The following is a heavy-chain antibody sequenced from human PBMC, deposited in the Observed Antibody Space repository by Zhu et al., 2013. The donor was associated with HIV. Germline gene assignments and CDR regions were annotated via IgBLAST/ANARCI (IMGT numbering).Heavy chain of an antibody. CDR2: IDPDDGEA. J-gene: IGHJ6*02. CDR1: GYDFDKYS. V-gene: IGHV1-69-2*01. CDR3: ARTSAEYYFYAIDV. Sequence: IQVLQSGPEMREPGSSLRVSCRTSGYDFDKYSITWVRQAPGKGLEWMGLIDPDDGEAEYTERFQARLIITADASTDTAYMTLSRLTSDDTAVYYCARTSAEYYFYAIDVWGQGTTITVSS.